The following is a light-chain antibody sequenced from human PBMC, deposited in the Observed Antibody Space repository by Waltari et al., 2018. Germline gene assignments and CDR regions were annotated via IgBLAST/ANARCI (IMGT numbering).Light chain of an antibody. CDR2: GAS. Sequence: DIQMTQSPSSLSASVGDRVTITCRASQSISSYLDWYQQKPGKAPKLLICGASSLQGGGPSRFSGSGSGTDFTLTISSLQPEDFATYYCQQSYRTPRTFGQGTKVEIE. CDR1: QSISSY. CDR3: QQSYRTPRT. V-gene: IGKV1-39*01. J-gene: IGKJ1*01.